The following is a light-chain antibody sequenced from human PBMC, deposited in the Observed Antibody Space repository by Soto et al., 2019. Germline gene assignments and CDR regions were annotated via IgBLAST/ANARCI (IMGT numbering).Light chain of an antibody. J-gene: IGKJ1*01. CDR2: KAS. CDR1: QRISSW. V-gene: IGKV1-5*03. Sequence: DIQMTQSPSTLSASVGDRVTITCRASQRISSWLAWYQQKPGKAPKLLIYKASSLESGVPSRFSGSGYGTEFTLTISRLQPDDFATYYCQQYNSYPLTFGQGTKVEIK. CDR3: QQYNSYPLT.